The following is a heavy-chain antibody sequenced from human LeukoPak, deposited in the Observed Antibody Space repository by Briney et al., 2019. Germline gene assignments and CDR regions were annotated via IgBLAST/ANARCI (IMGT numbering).Heavy chain of an antibody. CDR3: ALGTINKDFYFGMDV. Sequence: GGSLRLSCVASGFTFSDYYMTWLRQAPGKGLEWLPYISNSGSTVFYADSVKGRFTVSRDNAKRSLYLQIESLRDDDTAVYHCALGTINKDFYFGMDVWGQGTTVTVSS. D-gene: IGHD2-8*01. CDR1: GFTFSDYY. CDR2: ISNSGSTV. V-gene: IGHV3-11*01. J-gene: IGHJ6*02.